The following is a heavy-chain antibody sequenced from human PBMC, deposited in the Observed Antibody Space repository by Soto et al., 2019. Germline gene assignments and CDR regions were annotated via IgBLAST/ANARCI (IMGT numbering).Heavy chain of an antibody. D-gene: IGHD3-10*01. V-gene: IGHV1-69*06. J-gene: IGHJ4*02. CDR3: ARSSVDNHHGSGNYYNWADCSLDS. Sequence: QVQLVQSGPEEGRPGSSIKVSCKASGGTFTTSSVGGVRTTYAISWMRQAPGQGLEWLGGLIPVFDKSNYAQNFQARFTFPADTSTNTAYMVLTSLRSEDTAIYYCARSSVDNHHGSGNYYNWADCSLDSWGQGTLVTVSS. CDR2: LIPVFDKS. CDR1: GGTFTTSSVGGVRTTYA.